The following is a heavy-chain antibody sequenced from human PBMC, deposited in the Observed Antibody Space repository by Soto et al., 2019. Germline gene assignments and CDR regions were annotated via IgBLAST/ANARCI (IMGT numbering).Heavy chain of an antibody. CDR2: IFPGDAET. D-gene: IGHD5-12*01. J-gene: IGHJ6*02. CDR1: GYNFATHW. V-gene: IGHV5-51*01. CDR3: ATPGGFGMDV. Sequence: GESLKISCQGSGYNFATHWIGWVRHKAGKGLEWMGIIFPGDAETRYSPSFQGHITISADKSISTAYLRWSSLKASDTGMYYCATPGGFGMDVWGQGTTVTVSS.